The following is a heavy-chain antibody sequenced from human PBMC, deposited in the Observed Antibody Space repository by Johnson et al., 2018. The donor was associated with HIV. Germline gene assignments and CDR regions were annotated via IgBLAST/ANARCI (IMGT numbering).Heavy chain of an antibody. CDR3: AKQQYGTNGVWCPFDI. J-gene: IGHJ3*02. Sequence: VQLVESGGGLGQPGGSLRLSCAASGFTFDDYDMHWVRQAPGKGLEWVSGIGWSSGVLAYADSVTGRFTISRDNAKNSLYLQLNSLRDEATALYFCAKQQYGTNGVWCPFDIWGQGTMVIVSS. CDR2: IGWSSGVL. D-gene: IGHD2-8*01. CDR1: GFTFDDYD. V-gene: IGHV3-9*01.